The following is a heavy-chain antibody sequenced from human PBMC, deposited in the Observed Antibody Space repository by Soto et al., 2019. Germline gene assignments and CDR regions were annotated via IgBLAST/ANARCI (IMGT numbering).Heavy chain of an antibody. Sequence: ASVKVSFKASGYTFTGYYMHWVRQAPGQGLEWMGWINPNSGGTNYAQKFQGRVTMTRDTSISTAYMELSRLRSDGTAVYYCARDYYESSGYYYYYYGMDVWGQGTTVTVSS. CDR3: ARDYYESSGYYYYYYGMDV. J-gene: IGHJ6*02. D-gene: IGHD3-22*01. CDR1: GYTFTGYY. V-gene: IGHV1-2*02. CDR2: INPNSGGT.